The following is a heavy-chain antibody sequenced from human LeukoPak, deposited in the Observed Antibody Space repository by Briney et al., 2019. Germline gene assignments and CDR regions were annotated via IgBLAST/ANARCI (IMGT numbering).Heavy chain of an antibody. V-gene: IGHV3-43*02. J-gene: IGHJ4*02. Sequence: PGGSLRLSCVASGLPIADFAMHLVRQSPGKGLEWFSLISGDGVSTFYADSVKGRFSISRDNSKNSLSLEMNSLRTEDTAMYYCARESGKFDYWGQGTLVAVSS. CDR1: GLPIADFA. CDR2: ISGDGVST. CDR3: ARESGKFDY.